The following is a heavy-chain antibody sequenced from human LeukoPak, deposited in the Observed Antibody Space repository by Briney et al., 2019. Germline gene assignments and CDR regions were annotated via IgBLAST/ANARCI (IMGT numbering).Heavy chain of an antibody. J-gene: IGHJ4*02. V-gene: IGHV3-30*02. CDR3: ANLPLYDSSGPEDY. CDR2: IRYDGSLK. Sequence: GGSLRLSCVASGFTLSSYAMHWVRQAPGKELEWVAFIRYDGSLKNYADSVKGRFTISRDNSKNTLYLQMNSLRGDDAAVYYCANLPLYDSSGPEDYWGQGTLVTVSS. CDR1: GFTLSSYA. D-gene: IGHD3-22*01.